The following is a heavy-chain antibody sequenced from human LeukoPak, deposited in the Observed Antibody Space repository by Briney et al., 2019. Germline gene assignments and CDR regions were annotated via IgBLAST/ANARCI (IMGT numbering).Heavy chain of an antibody. J-gene: IGHJ4*02. Sequence: PGGSLRLSCAASGFPFGSYGMHWVRRAPGKGLEWVAVIWYDGSNKYYADSVKGRFTISRDNSKNTLYLQMNSLRAEDTAVYYCAREAPGTGTTDYWGQGTLVTVSS. CDR2: IWYDGSNK. CDR1: GFPFGSYG. V-gene: IGHV3-33*01. D-gene: IGHD1-7*01. CDR3: AREAPGTGTTDY.